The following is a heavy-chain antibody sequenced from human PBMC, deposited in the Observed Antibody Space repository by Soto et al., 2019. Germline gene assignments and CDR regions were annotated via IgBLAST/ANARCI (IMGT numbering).Heavy chain of an antibody. J-gene: IGHJ6*02. Sequence: QVQLQESGPGLVKPSETLSLTCTVSGGSISSYYWSWIRQPPGKGLEWIGYFYYSGGTTYNPSLKSRVAISLDTSKNQLSLRLTSVTAADTAVYYCARRLTSYYGMDVWGQGTTVTVSS. CDR2: FYYSGGT. D-gene: IGHD3-10*01. CDR3: ARRLTSYYGMDV. V-gene: IGHV4-59*08. CDR1: GGSISSYY.